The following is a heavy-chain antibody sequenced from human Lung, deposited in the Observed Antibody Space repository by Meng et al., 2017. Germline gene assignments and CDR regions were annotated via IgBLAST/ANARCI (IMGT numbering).Heavy chain of an antibody. CDR1: GGSFSNSY. D-gene: IGHD5-24*01. J-gene: IGHJ4*02. CDR2: INHSAPT. CDR3: ARRPATMAHDFDY. Sequence: AGLLHPSPTTPLACVFSGGSFSNSYWGCIRPPPGKWLELIGEINHSAPTNYTPSRESRATLSVDTSQNNLSLKLSSLTPAHSVVSYRARRPATMAHDFDYWGQGTLVTVSS. V-gene: IGHV4-34*01.